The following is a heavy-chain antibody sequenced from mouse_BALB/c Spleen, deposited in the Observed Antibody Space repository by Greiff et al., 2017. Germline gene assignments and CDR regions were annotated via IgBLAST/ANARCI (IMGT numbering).Heavy chain of an antibody. CDR3: AREITTGFAY. D-gene: IGHD2-4*01. CDR2: IDPENGDT. V-gene: IGHV14-4*02. CDR1: GFNIKDYY. Sequence: VQLQQSGAELVRSGASVKLSCTASGFNIKDYYMHWVKQRPEQGLEWIGWIDPENGDTEYAPKFQGKATMTADTSSNTAYLQLSSLTSEDTAVYFCAREITTGFAYWGQGTLVTVSA. J-gene: IGHJ3*01.